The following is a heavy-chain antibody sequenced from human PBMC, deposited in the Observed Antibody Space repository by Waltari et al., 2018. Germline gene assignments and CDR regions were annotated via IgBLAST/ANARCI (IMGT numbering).Heavy chain of an antibody. D-gene: IGHD1-26*01. CDR1: EHPFTGDY. Sequence: QVHLVQSGNEVKEPGASVKVSCKASEHPFTGDYIHWVRQAPGQGLEWMGRISPNRGTTNSAQKFQGRVTMTRDTAISTAYMEVNRLTSDDTAVYYCATIGWEMATVSGPSGGSWGQGTRVTVSS. CDR3: ATIGWEMATVSGPSGGS. V-gene: IGHV1-2*06. CDR2: ISPNRGTT. J-gene: IGHJ5*02.